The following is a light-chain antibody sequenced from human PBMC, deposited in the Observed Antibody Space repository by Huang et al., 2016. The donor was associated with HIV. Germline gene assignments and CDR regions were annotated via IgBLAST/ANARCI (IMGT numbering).Light chain of an antibody. V-gene: IGKV3-15*01. J-gene: IGKJ2*01. Sequence: EIVMTQSPATLSVSPGERATRACRASQSVSSNLAWYQQKPGQAPRPRSYGASTRATGIPARFSGSESGTEVTLTISSLQSEDFAVYYCQQYNNWPPLYTFGQGTKLGIK. CDR2: GAS. CDR3: QQYNNWPPLYT. CDR1: QSVSSN.